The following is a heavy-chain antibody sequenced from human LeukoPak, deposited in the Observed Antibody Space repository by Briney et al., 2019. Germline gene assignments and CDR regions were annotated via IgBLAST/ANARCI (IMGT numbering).Heavy chain of an antibody. J-gene: IGHJ4*02. CDR1: GITLSNYG. CDR3: AKRGVVIRVILVGFHKEAYYFDS. CDR2: ISDSGGRT. Sequence: GSLRLSCAVSGITLSNYGMSWVRQAPGKGLEWVAGISDSGGRTNYADSVKGRFTISRDNPKNTLCLQMNGLRAEDTAVYFCAKRGVVIRVILVGFHKEAYYFDSWGQGALVTVSS. V-gene: IGHV3-23*01. D-gene: IGHD3-22*01.